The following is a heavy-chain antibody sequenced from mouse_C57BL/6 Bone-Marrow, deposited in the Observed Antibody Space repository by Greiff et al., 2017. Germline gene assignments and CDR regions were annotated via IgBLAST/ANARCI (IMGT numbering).Heavy chain of an antibody. CDR1: GYTFTSYG. J-gene: IGHJ1*03. Sequence: QVQLKESGAELARPGASVKLSCKASGYTFTSYGISWVKQRTGQGLEWIGEIYPRSGNTYYNEKFKGKATLTADKSSSTAYMELRSLTSADSAVYFCARNYYGSRYFDVWGTGTTVTVSS. CDR2: IYPRSGNT. CDR3: ARNYYGSRYFDV. V-gene: IGHV1-81*01. D-gene: IGHD1-1*01.